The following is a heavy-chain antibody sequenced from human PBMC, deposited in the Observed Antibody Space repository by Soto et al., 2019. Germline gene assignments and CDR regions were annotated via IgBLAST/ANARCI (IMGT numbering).Heavy chain of an antibody. D-gene: IGHD2-21*02. J-gene: IGHJ4*02. CDR1: GYSFTSCW. CDR2: IDPSDSYT. Sequence: PWESLKISCKGSGYSFTSCWISWVRQMPGKGLEWMGRIDPSDSYTNYSPSFQGHVTISADKSISTAYLQWSSLKASDTAMYYCAIGAGVVVTSAFDYWGQGTLVTVSS. CDR3: AIGAGVVVTSAFDY. V-gene: IGHV5-10-1*01.